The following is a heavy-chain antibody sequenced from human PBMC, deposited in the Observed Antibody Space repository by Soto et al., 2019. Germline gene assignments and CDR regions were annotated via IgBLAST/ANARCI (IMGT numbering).Heavy chain of an antibody. Sequence: ASVKVSCKASGYTFTNYGISWVRQAPGQGLEWMGWISAYDGHTNYAQTFQDRVTMSTEKFTSTAYMELRSLTSDDTAVYYCARDRFYNIMTGYYENWFDPPGQPTLVTVSS. CDR1: GYTFTNYG. V-gene: IGHV1-18*01. CDR2: ISAYDGHT. D-gene: IGHD3-9*01. CDR3: ARDRFYNIMTGYYENWFDP. J-gene: IGHJ5*02.